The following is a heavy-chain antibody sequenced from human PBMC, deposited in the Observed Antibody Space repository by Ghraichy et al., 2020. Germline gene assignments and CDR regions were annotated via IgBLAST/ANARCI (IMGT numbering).Heavy chain of an antibody. CDR2: IYYSGST. D-gene: IGHD6-13*01. V-gene: IGHV4-39*01. J-gene: IGHJ6*02. Sequence: SQTLSLTCTVSGGSISSSSYYWGWIRQPPGKGLEWIGSIYYSGSTYYNPSLKSRVTISVDTSKNQFSLKLSSVTAADTAVYYCAMGIAAAGPYYYYGMDVWGQGTTVTVSS. CDR3: AMGIAAAGPYYYYGMDV. CDR1: GGSISSSSYY.